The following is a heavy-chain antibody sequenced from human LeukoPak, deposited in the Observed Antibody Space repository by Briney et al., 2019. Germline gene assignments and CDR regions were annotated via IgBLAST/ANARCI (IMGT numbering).Heavy chain of an antibody. CDR2: IHYSGNT. J-gene: IGHJ4*02. CDR1: GGSISSYY. D-gene: IGHD2-21*02. V-gene: IGHV4-59*01. CDR3: ARGRVVVTPFDY. Sequence: SETLSLTCTVSGGSISSYYWSWIRQPPGKGLEWIGYIHYSGNTNYNPSLKSQVTISVDTSKNQFSLKLSSVAAADTAVYYCARGRVVVTPFDYWGQGTLVTVSS.